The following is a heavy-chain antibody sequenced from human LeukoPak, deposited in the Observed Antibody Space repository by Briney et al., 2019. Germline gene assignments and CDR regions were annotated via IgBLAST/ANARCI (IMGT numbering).Heavy chain of an antibody. CDR3: ARHKYSSSPFDY. Sequence: SETLSLTCTVSGGSLSSYYWSWIRQPAGKGLEWIGRIYTSGSINYNPSLKSRVTMSVDTSKNQFSLKLSSVTAADTAVYYCARHKYSSSPFDYWGQGTLVTVSS. CDR2: IYTSGSI. D-gene: IGHD6-6*01. J-gene: IGHJ4*02. V-gene: IGHV4-4*07. CDR1: GGSLSSYY.